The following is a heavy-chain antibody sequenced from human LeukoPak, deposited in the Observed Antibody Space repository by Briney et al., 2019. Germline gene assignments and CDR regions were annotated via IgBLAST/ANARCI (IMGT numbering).Heavy chain of an antibody. CDR2: IYTSGST. D-gene: IGHD3-3*01. J-gene: IGHJ5*02. CDR1: GGSISSGSYY. V-gene: IGHV4-61*02. Sequence: SETLSLTCTVSGGSISSGSYYRSWIRQPAGKGLEWIGRIYTSGSTNYNPSLKSRVTISVDTSKNQFSLKLSSVTAADTAVYYCARGITIFGVVIIGWFDPWGQGTLVTVSS. CDR3: ARGITIFGVVIIGWFDP.